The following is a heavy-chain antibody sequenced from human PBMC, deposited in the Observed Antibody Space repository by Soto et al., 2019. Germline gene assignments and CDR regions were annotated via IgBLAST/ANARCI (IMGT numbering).Heavy chain of an antibody. CDR3: ARHTATVPGDF. CDR1: GYTFTSYD. D-gene: IGHD5-18*01. V-gene: IGHV1-8*01. J-gene: IGHJ4*02. CDR2: MNPNSGNA. Sequence: QVQLVQSGAEVTKPGASVKVSCKPSGYTFTSYDINWVRQATGQRPEWMGWMNPNSGNAGYAEKFQGRVTMTRDTSITTAYMELSGLTSDDTAVYYCARHTATVPGDFWGQGTPVTVSS.